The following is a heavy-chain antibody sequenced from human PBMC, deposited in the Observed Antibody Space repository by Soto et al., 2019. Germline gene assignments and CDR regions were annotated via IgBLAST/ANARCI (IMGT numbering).Heavy chain of an antibody. J-gene: IGHJ6*02. CDR3: ARHGKVATISSYYGMDV. CDR1: GASMSSGGYY. D-gene: IGHD5-12*01. V-gene: IGHV4-39*01. CDR2: IYYSGST. Sequence: PSETLSLTCTVSGASMSSGGYYWTWIRQSPGKGLEWVGSIYYSGSTYYNPSLKSRVTISVDTSKNQFSLKLSSVTAADTAVYYCARHGKVATISSYYGMDVWGQGTTVTVSS.